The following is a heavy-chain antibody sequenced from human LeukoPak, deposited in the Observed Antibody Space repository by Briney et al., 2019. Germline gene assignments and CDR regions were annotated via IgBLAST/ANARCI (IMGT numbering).Heavy chain of an antibody. D-gene: IGHD1-7*01. CDR2: INGDGRGT. CDR3: ATYNWNFLNDY. V-gene: IGHV3-74*01. CDR1: GFTFSSYW. J-gene: IGHJ4*02. Sequence: PGGSLRLSCAASGFTFSSYWIYWVRQVPGRGPVWVSGINGDGRGTRYADSVKGRFTISRDNAKNTLYLQMNSLRAEDTAVYYCATYNWNFLNDYWGQGTLVTVSS.